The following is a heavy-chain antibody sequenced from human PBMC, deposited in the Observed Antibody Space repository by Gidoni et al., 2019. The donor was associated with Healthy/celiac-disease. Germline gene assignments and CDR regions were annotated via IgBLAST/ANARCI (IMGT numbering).Heavy chain of an antibody. CDR1: GFTFSSYW. Sequence: EVQLVESGGGLVQPGGSLRLSCAASGFTFSSYWRSWVRQAPGKGLEWVANRKQDGSEIYYVDSVTGRFTISRDNAKNSLYLQMNSLRAEDTAVYYCARGGRSTLSRYYYMDVWGKGTTVTVSS. J-gene: IGHJ6*03. CDR3: ARGGRSTLSRYYYMDV. CDR2: RKQDGSEI. D-gene: IGHD1-1*01. V-gene: IGHV3-7*03.